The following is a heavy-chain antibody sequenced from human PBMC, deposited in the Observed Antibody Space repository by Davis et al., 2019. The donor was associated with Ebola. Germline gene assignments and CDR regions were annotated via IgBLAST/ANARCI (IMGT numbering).Heavy chain of an antibody. CDR2: ISSSGGTT. CDR3: VRASSGSYYSAFDN. V-gene: IGHV3-48*02. Sequence: PGGSLRLSCITSGFTFTANSMNWVRQAPGKGLEWISYISSSGGTTYYADFVQGRFTISRDNAKKSLYLQMNSLRDEDTAVYYCVRASSGSYYSAFDNWGQGSLVTVTS. D-gene: IGHD1-26*01. J-gene: IGHJ4*02. CDR1: GFTFTANS.